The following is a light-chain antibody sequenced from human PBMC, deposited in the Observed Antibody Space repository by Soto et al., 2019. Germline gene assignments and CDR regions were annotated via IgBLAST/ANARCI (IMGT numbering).Light chain of an antibody. CDR2: EVT. CDR1: SIDVGIYNY. CDR3: SSYTTSSTRV. V-gene: IGLV2-14*01. Sequence: ALTQPASVSGSAGQSIAISCTGSSIDVGIYNYVSWYQQHPGKVPKLIIHEVTSRPSGVSIRFSGSKSGNTASLTISGLQPEDEADYYCSSYTTSSTRVFXTGTKVTVL. J-gene: IGLJ1*01.